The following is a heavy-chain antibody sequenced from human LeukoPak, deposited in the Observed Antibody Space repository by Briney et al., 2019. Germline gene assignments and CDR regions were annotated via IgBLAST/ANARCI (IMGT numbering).Heavy chain of an antibody. CDR2: ISSTGGTT. Sequence: GGSLRLSCAASGITFSSYGMSWVRQAPGKGLEWVSSISSTGGTTYYADSVKGRFTISRDNSKNTLYLQMNSLRAEDTAVYYCAKLNVWGTTSIDWGQGTLVTVSS. J-gene: IGHJ4*02. V-gene: IGHV3-23*01. CDR3: AKLNVWGTTSID. CDR1: GITFSSYG. D-gene: IGHD3-16*01.